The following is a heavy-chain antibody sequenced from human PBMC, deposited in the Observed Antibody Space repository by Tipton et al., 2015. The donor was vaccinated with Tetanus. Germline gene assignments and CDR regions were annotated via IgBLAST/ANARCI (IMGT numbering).Heavy chain of an antibody. J-gene: IGHJ4*02. CDR1: GALLTTGDYS. D-gene: IGHD5-12*01. Sequence: TLSLTCNVTGALLTTGDYSWGWIRQPPGQGLEWMGYIYQTGSTYFNPSLRGRLTMSFKMSKNQISLKLSTVTAADTAVYYCVRGRGLGAYSYGFEYWGRGALVTVSS. CDR3: VRGRGLGAYSYGFEY. V-gene: IGHV4-30-2*01. CDR2: IYQTGST.